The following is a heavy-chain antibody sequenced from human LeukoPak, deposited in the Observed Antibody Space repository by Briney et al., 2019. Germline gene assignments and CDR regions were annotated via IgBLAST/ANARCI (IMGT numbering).Heavy chain of an antibody. D-gene: IGHD1-26*01. CDR3: ATSGDPAGATIDY. Sequence: SVKVSCKASGGTFSSYAISWVRQAPGQGLEWMGGIIPIFGTANYAQKFQGRVTITADESTSTAYMELSSLRSEDTAVYYCATSGDPAGATIDYWGQGTLVTVSS. V-gene: IGHV1-69*13. J-gene: IGHJ4*02. CDR2: IIPIFGTA. CDR1: GGTFSSYA.